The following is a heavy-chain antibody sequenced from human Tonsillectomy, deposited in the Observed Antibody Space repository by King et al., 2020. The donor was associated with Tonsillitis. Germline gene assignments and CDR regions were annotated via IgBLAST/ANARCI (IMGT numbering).Heavy chain of an antibody. J-gene: IGHJ4*02. V-gene: IGHV3-11*05. CDR2: ISRSSSYT. CDR1: GFTFSDYY. CDR3: ARAGIVGATMLDY. Sequence: VQLVESGGGLVKPGGSLRLSCAASGFTFSDYYMSWIRQAPGKGLEWVSYISRSSSYTNYADSVKGRFTISRDNAKNSLYLQMNSLRAEDTAVYYCARAGIVGATMLDYWGQGTLVTVSS. D-gene: IGHD1-26*01.